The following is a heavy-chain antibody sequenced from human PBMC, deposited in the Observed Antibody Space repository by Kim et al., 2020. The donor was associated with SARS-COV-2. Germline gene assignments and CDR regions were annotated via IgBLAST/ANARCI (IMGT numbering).Heavy chain of an antibody. Sequence: GGSLRLSCAASGFTFSSYSMNWVRQAPGKGLEWVSSISSSSSYIYYADSVKGRFTISRDNAKNSLYLQMNSLRAEDTAVYYCARDRGSGYSRPHWGQGTLVTVSS. J-gene: IGHJ4*02. CDR1: GFTFSSYS. CDR3: ARDRGSGYSRPH. V-gene: IGHV3-21*01. D-gene: IGHD3-22*01. CDR2: ISSSSSYI.